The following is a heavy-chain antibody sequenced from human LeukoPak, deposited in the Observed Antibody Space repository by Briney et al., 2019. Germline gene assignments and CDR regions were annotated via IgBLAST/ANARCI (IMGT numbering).Heavy chain of an antibody. CDR2: INPNSGGT. V-gene: IGHV1-2*02. CDR1: GYTFTGYY. Sequence: ASVKVSCKASGYTFTGYYMHWVRQAPGQGLEWMGWINPNSGGTNYAQKFQGRVTMTGDTSISTAYMELSRLRSDDTAVYYCARDRSGSYGWFDPWGQGTLVTVSS. D-gene: IGHD1-26*01. J-gene: IGHJ5*02. CDR3: ARDRSGSYGWFDP.